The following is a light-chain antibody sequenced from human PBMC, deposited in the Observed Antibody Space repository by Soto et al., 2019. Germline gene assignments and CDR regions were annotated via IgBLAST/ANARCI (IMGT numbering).Light chain of an antibody. CDR3: QHLNSYPIT. Sequence: IRLTQFPSSLSSSLGDRVTITFLASQGVSSHLAWHQQKPGKAPKLLIYEVSTLQSGVPSRFSGSGSGTDFTLTISSLQPEDFATYYCQHLNSYPITFGQGTRLEIK. V-gene: IGKV1-9*01. CDR1: QGVSSH. J-gene: IGKJ5*01. CDR2: EVS.